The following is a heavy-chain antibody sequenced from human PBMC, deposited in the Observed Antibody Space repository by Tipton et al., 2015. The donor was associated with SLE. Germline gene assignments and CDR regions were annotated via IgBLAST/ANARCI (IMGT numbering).Heavy chain of an antibody. D-gene: IGHD3-16*02. J-gene: IGHJ4*01. CDR1: GGSISGDS. Sequence: TLSLTCAVYGGSISGDSWSWVPQPPGKGLEWIGQINLSGRTNYNPSLKSRVAISVDTSKNHLYLSLSSVTAADTAVYYCARQHSDEVWAIYRYNDCGGHGTRGTVSS. V-gene: IGHV4-34*01. CDR3: ARQHSDEVWAIYRYNDC. CDR2: INLSGRT.